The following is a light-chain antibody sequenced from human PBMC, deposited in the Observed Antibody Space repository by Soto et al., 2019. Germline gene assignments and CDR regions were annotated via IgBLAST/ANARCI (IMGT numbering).Light chain of an antibody. V-gene: IGLV7-46*01. Sequence: QAVVTQEPSLTVSPGGTVTLTCGSSTGVVTSGHYPYWFQQKPGQAPRTLIYDTNNRHSWTPARFSGSLLGDKAALTLSDAQPEDEADYHCFLSYGDVVVFGGWTKLTVL. CDR3: FLSYGDVVV. CDR1: TGVVTSGHY. J-gene: IGLJ2*01. CDR2: DTN.